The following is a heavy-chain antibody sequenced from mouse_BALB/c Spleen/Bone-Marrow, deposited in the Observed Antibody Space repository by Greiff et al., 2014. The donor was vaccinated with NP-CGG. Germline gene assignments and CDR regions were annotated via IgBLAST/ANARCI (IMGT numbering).Heavy chain of an antibody. Sequence: VQLKQSGPSLVKPSQTLSLTCSVTGDSITSAYWNWIRKFPGNKLEYMGYISYSGNTYYNPSLKSRISITRDTSKNQYYLQLNSVTTEDTATYYCATYDGYCFDYWGQGTTPTVSS. J-gene: IGHJ2*01. CDR1: GDSITSAY. CDR2: ISYSGNT. CDR3: ATYDGYCFDY. V-gene: IGHV3-8*02. D-gene: IGHD2-3*01.